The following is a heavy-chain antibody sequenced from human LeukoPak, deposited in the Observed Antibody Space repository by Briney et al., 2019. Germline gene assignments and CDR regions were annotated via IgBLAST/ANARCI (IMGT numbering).Heavy chain of an antibody. Sequence: SETLSLTCAVNGVSFSAYFWNWIRQPPGEGLEWIGEINHSGSTYYNPSLKSRVTISVDTSKNQFSLKLSSVTAADTAVYYCARGDADYYDSSGYYYRWFDPWGQGTLVTVSS. CDR3: ARGDADYYDSSGYYYRWFDP. CDR2: INHSGST. D-gene: IGHD3-22*01. V-gene: IGHV4-34*01. J-gene: IGHJ5*02. CDR1: GVSFSAYF.